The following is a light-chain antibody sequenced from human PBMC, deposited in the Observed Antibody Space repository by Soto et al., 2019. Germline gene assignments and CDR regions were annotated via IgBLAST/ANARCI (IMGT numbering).Light chain of an antibody. V-gene: IGKV3-20*01. CDR1: QSVTSNF. CDR3: QQYGSSPRT. Sequence: ESVLTQFTATLSLSPGERATLSCRASQSVTSNFLAWYQHTPGQAPRLLIYDASSRAAGIPDRFSGSGSGTDFILTISRLEPGDFAVYYCQQYGSSPRTFGQGTRLEIK. CDR2: DAS. J-gene: IGKJ5*01.